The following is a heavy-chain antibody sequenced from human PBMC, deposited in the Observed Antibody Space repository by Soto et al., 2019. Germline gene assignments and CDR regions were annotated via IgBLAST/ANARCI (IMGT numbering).Heavy chain of an antibody. CDR1: GYTFTSYD. Sequence: ASVKVSCKASGYTFTSYDINWVRQATGQGLEWMGWMNPNSGNANYAQKFQGRVTMTRNTSISTAYMELSSLRSEDTAVYYCARGGRAYGGYYYYMDVWGKGTTVTVSS. CDR2: MNPNSGNA. D-gene: IGHD3-10*01. CDR3: ARGGRAYGGYYYYMDV. J-gene: IGHJ6*03. V-gene: IGHV1-8*01.